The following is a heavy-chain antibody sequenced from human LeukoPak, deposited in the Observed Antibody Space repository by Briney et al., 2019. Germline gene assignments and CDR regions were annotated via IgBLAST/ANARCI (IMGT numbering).Heavy chain of an antibody. Sequence: GGSLRLSCAASGFTFSSYAMSWVRQAPGKGLEWVSAISGSGGSTYYADSVKGRFTISRDNAKNTLYLQMNSLRAEDTAVYYCARGVYYYDSSGSLGDPWGQGTLVTVSS. D-gene: IGHD3-22*01. J-gene: IGHJ5*02. CDR2: ISGSGGST. V-gene: IGHV3-23*01. CDR1: GFTFSSYA. CDR3: ARGVYYYDSSGSLGDP.